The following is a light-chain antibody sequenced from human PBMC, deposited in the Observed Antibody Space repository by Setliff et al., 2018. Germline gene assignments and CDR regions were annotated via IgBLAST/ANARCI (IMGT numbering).Light chain of an antibody. CDR3: CAYTASTTYV. J-gene: IGLJ1*01. CDR1: SNDVWGHNY. Sequence: QSVLAQPPSASGSPGQSVTISCTGTSNDVWGHNYVSWYQQHPGKAPQLIIYDVTKRPSGVPDRFSGSKSGNTASLTISGLQADDEADYYCCAYTASTTYVFVNGTKVTVL. CDR2: DVT. V-gene: IGLV2-8*01.